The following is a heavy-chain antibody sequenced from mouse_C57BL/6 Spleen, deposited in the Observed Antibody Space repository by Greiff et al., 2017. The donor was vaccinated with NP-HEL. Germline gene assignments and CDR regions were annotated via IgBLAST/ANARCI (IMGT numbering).Heavy chain of an antibody. Sequence: QVQLQQSGAELVRPGASVTLSCKASGYTFTDYEMHWVKQTPVHGLEWIGAIDPETVGTAYNQKFKGRAILTVDKSSSTAYMELRSLTSEDTAVYYCTRWGANSQWYYAMDYWGQGTTVTVYS. CDR3: TRWGANSQWYYAMDY. CDR1: GYTFTDYE. CDR2: IDPETVGT. J-gene: IGHJ4*01. V-gene: IGHV1-15*01.